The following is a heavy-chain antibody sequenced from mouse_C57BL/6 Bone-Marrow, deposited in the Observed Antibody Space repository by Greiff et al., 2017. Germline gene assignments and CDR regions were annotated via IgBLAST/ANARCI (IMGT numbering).Heavy chain of an antibody. CDR1: GYTFTDYY. J-gene: IGHJ2*01. CDR2: IYPGSGNT. Sequence: VMLVESGAELVRPGASVKLSCKASGYTFTDYYIHWVKQRPGQGLEWIARIYPGSGNTYYNEKFKGKATLTAEKSSSTAYMQLSSLTSEDSAVYFCARRSFFDYWGQGTTLTVSS. V-gene: IGHV1-76*01. CDR3: ARRSFFDY.